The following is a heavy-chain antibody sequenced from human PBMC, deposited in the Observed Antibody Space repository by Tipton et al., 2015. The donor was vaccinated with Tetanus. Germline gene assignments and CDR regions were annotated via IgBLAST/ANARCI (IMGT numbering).Heavy chain of an antibody. J-gene: IGHJ4*02. V-gene: IGHV4-59*01. CDR1: GGSISSYY. CDR3: AREIYPHYYDSSGYFDY. D-gene: IGHD3-22*01. CDR2: IYYSGST. Sequence: LRLSCTVSGGSISSYYWSWIRQPPGKGLEWIGYIYYSGSTNYNPSLKSRVTISVDTSKNQFSLKLGSVTAADTAVYYCAREIYPHYYDSSGYFDYWGQGTLVTVSS.